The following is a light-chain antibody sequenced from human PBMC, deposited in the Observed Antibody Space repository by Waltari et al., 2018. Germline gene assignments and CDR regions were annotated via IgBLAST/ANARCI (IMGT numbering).Light chain of an antibody. CDR3: SSYTSRSTVV. CDR1: RSDVGSYNR. J-gene: IGLJ3*02. Sequence: QSALTQPPSVSGSPGQSLTISCTGPRSDVGSYNRVSWYQHPPGTAPQLRIYEATNRPSGVPHRFSGSKSGNTASLTISGLQAEDEADYYCSSYTSRSTVVFGGGTKLTVL. CDR2: EAT. V-gene: IGLV2-18*02.